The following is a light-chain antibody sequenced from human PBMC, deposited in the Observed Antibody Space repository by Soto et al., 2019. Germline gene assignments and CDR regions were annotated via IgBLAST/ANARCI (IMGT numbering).Light chain of an antibody. J-gene: IGKJ1*01. V-gene: IGKV1-39*01. CDR2: AAS. Sequence: DIQMTQSPSSLSASVGDEVTITCRASQTIMTYLNWYQLKPGKPPRLLIYAASSLQSGVPSRFSGSGSGTAVTLTISSLQPEDFATYSCQQSYNSPQTFGRGTKVEIK. CDR1: QTIMTY. CDR3: QQSYNSPQT.